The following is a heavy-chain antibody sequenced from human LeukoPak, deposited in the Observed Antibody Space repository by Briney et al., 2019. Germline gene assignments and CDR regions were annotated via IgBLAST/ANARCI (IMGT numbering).Heavy chain of an antibody. CDR3: ARGSPPVPSGAS. V-gene: IGHV1-69*13. Sequence: ASVKVSCEASGGTFSSYAISWVRQAPGQGLEWMGGIIPIFGTANYAQKFQGRVTITADESTSTAYMELSSLRSEDTAVYYCARGSPPVPSGASWGQGTLVTVSS. CDR1: GGTFSSYA. CDR2: IIPIFGTA. J-gene: IGHJ5*02. D-gene: IGHD1-1*01.